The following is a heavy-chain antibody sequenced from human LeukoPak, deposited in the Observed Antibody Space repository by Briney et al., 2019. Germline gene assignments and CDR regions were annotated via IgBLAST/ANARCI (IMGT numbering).Heavy chain of an antibody. CDR2: IYYSGST. J-gene: IGHJ6*02. CDR3: ASSYGMDV. Sequence: SQTLSLTCTVSGGSISSGDYYWNWIRQPPGTGLEWIGYIYYSGSTFYNPSLKSRVTISLDTPKNQVFLKLTSVTAADTAVYYCASSYGMDVWGQGTTVTVPS. CDR1: GGSISSGDYY. V-gene: IGHV4-30-4*01.